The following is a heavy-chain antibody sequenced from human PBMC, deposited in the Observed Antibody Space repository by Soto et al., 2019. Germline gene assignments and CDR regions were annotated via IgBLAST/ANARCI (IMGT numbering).Heavy chain of an antibody. J-gene: IGHJ4*02. CDR3: ATQFPPRNFDY. CDR1: GYTFSSYG. Sequence: ASVKVSCKASGYTFSSYGINWVRQAPGQGLEWLGWISPYDGNTKYAQILQGRVTMTEDTSTDTAYMELSSLRSEDTAVYYCATQFPPRNFDYWGQGTLVTVSS. V-gene: IGHV1-18*01. CDR2: ISPYDGNT. D-gene: IGHD2-21*01.